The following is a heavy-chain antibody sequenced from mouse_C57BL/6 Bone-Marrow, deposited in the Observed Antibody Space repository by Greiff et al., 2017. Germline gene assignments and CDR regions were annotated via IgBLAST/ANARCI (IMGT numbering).Heavy chain of an antibody. Sequence: VQLQQPGAELVKPGASVKLSCKASGYTFTSYWMHWVKQRPGQGLEWIGMIHPNSGSTNYNEKFKSKATLTVDKSSSTAYIQLSSLTSEDSAVYYCARGGSTMITTRRWGQGTLVTVSA. D-gene: IGHD2-4*01. CDR3: ARGGSTMITTRR. V-gene: IGHV1-64*01. J-gene: IGHJ3*01. CDR2: IHPNSGST. CDR1: GYTFTSYW.